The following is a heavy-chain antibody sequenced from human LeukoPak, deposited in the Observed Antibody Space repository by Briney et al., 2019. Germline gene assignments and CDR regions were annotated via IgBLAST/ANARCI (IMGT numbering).Heavy chain of an antibody. J-gene: IGHJ4*02. CDR3: ARGLAYYYGRGFDY. D-gene: IGHD3-10*02. V-gene: IGHV4-34*01. CDR1: GGSFSGYY. Sequence: SETLSLTCAVYGGSFSGYYWSWIRQPPGKGLEWIGEINHSGSTNYNPSLKSRVTISVDTFKNQFSLKLSSVTAADTAVYYCARGLAYYYGRGFDYWGQGTLVTVSS. CDR2: INHSGST.